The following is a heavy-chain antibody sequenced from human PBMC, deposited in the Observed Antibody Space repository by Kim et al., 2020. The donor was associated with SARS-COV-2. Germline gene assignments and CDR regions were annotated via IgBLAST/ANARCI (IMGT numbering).Heavy chain of an antibody. V-gene: IGHV1-46*01. J-gene: IGHJ4*02. D-gene: IGHD2-21*02. CDR3: ARDHCGGDCYSGYFDY. CDR1: GYTFTSYY. Sequence: ASVKVSCKASGYTFTSYYMHWVRQAPGQGLEWMGIINPSGGSTSYAQKFQGRVTMTRDTSTSTVYMELSSLRSEDTAVYYCARDHCGGDCYSGYFDYWGQGTLVTVSS. CDR2: INPSGGST.